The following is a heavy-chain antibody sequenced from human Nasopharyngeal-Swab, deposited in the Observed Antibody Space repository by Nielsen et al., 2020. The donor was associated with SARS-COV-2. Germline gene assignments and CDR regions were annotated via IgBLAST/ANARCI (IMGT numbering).Heavy chain of an antibody. D-gene: IGHD2-15*01. V-gene: IGHV3-73*01. CDR1: GFTFSDSS. CDR3: VRHVEGDRPW. CDR2: IRSKAKNYAT. Sequence: GESLKISCAASGFTFSDSSMHWVRQASGKGLELVGRIRSKAKNYATAYSASVRGRFTISRDDSKDTAYLQMNSLKTEDTAIYYCVRHVEGDRPWWGQGTLFTVSS. J-gene: IGHJ4*02.